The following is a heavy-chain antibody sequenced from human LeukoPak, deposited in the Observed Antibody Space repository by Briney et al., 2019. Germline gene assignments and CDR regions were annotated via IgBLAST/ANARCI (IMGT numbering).Heavy chain of an antibody. J-gene: IGHJ4*02. D-gene: IGHD4-11*01. CDR2: IDANNGDT. V-gene: IGHV1-2*02. CDR1: GYTFRGNY. CDR3: ARDPSSVTLYFFDY. Sequence: PGASVKISCTASGYTFRGNYIHWLRQAPGQGLEWMGWIDANNGDTKSAQKFQGRVTMSRDTSISTAYMDLSSLSPDDAAVYYCARDPSSVTLYFFDYWGQGTLVTVSS.